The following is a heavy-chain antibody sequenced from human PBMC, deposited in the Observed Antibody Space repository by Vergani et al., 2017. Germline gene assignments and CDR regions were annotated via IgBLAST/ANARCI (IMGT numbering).Heavy chain of an antibody. J-gene: IGHJ4*02. CDR2: IIPIFGTA. CDR3: ARVGKFYGDYQKPFDY. D-gene: IGHD4-17*01. Sequence: QVQLVQSGAEVKKPGSSVTVSCKASGGTFSSYAISWVRQAPGQGLEWMGGIIPIFGTANYAQKFQGRVTITADESTSTAYMELSSLRCEDTAVYYCARVGKFYGDYQKPFDYWGQGTLVTVSS. V-gene: IGHV1-69*12. CDR1: GGTFSSYA.